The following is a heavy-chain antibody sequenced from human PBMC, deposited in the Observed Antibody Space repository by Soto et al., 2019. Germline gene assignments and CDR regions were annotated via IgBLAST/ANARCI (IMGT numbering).Heavy chain of an antibody. CDR2: ISYDGANK. J-gene: IGHJ4*02. CDR3: ARDPGNYFDY. V-gene: IGHV3-30-3*01. Sequence: GGSLRLSCAASGFTLISYAMHWVRQAPGKGLEWVAVISYDGANKYFADSVKGRFTISRDNSKNTLYLQMNSLRGDDTAEYYCARDPGNYFDYWGQGTLVTVSS. CDR1: GFTLISYA.